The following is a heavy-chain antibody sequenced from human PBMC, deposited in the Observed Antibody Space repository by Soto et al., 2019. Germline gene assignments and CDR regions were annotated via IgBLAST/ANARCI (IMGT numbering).Heavy chain of an antibody. CDR2: IFYLGSS. CDR1: GDSIISSDFY. D-gene: IGHD3-3*02. V-gene: IGHV4-39*01. CDR3: ARHSLALRKNNWFDP. J-gene: IGHJ5*02. Sequence: SETLSLTCTVSGDSIISSDFYWGWVRQPPGKGLEWIGSIFYLGSSYYNPSLKSRVTMSVDTSKNQFSLRLRSVTATDTALYFCARHSLALRKNNWFDPWGQGIMVTVSS.